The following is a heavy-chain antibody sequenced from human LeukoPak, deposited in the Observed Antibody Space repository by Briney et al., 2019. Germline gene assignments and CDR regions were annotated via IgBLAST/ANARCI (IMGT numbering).Heavy chain of an antibody. J-gene: IGHJ5*02. Sequence: SVKVSCKASGGTFSSYAISWVRQAPGQGLEWMGGIIPIFGTANYAQKFQGRVTITADESTSTAYMELSSLRSEDTAVYYCASGAEYQLLQGNWFDPWGQGTLVTVSS. CDR3: ASGAEYQLLQGNWFDP. V-gene: IGHV1-69*13. CDR2: IIPIFGTA. D-gene: IGHD2-2*01. CDR1: GGTFSSYA.